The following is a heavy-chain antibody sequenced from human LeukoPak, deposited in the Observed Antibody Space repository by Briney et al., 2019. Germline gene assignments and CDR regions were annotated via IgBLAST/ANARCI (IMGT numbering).Heavy chain of an antibody. D-gene: IGHD1-7*01. Sequence: SETLSLTCTVSLGSISSSSYYWGWIRQPPGKGLEWIGSISYSESPYYNTPLKSPVPISVDTSKNQFSLKLSSVTAADTAVFYCASQVNWNYLEYYYYYYMDVWGKGTTVTVSS. J-gene: IGHJ6*03. CDR1: LGSISSSSYY. CDR2: ISYSESP. V-gene: IGHV4-39*01. CDR3: ASQVNWNYLEYYYYYYMDV.